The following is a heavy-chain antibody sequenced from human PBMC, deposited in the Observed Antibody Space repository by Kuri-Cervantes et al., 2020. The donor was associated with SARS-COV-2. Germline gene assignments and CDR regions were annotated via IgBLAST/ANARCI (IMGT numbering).Heavy chain of an antibody. Sequence: GESLKISCAASGFTFSSYAMHWVRQAPGKGLEWVAVISYDGSNKYYADSVKGRFTISRDNSKNTLYLQMYSLRDEDTAVYYCATTYCSRINCPDYYYGVDVCGQGTTVVASS. CDR2: ISYDGSNK. D-gene: IGHD2-2*01. CDR1: GFTFSSYA. J-gene: IGHJ6*02. CDR3: ATTYCSRINCPDYYYGVDV. V-gene: IGHV3-30-3*01.